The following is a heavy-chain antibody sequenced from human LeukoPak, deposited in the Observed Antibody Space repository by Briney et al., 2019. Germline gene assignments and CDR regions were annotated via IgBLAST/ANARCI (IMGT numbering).Heavy chain of an antibody. Sequence: GGSLRLSCAASGFTLSSYAMSWVRRAPGKGLEWVSAISGSGGSTYYADSVKGRFTISRDNSKNTLYLQMNSLRAEDTAVYYCAKTHDYGGTAFDYRGQGTLVTLSS. V-gene: IGHV3-23*01. J-gene: IGHJ4*02. CDR1: GFTLSSYA. CDR3: AKTHDYGGTAFDY. CDR2: ISGSGGST. D-gene: IGHD4-23*01.